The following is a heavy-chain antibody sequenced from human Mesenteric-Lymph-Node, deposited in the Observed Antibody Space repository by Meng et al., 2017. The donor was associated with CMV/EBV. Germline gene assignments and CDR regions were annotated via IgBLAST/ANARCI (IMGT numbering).Heavy chain of an antibody. Sequence: FNFSYHNMNWVRQSPGKGLEWISSISSGSTFMYYANSVKGRFTVSRDNAKNSLYLQMNNVRAEDTAVYYCARGGIRSTNWEAGHFFEGWGQGVLVTVSS. V-gene: IGHV3-21*04. J-gene: IGHJ4*02. CDR1: FNFSYHN. CDR3: ARGGIRSTNWEAGHFFEG. CDR2: ISSGSTFM. D-gene: IGHD2-2*01.